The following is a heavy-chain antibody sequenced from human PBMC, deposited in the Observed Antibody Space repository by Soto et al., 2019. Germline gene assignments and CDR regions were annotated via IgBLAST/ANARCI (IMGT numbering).Heavy chain of an antibody. J-gene: IGHJ4*02. Sequence: QITLKESGPTLVKPTQTLTLTCTFSGFSLSTSGVGVGWIRQPPGKALEWLALIYWDDDKRYSPSLKSRLTTPKDPSKNQVVLTMTNMDPVDTATYYCARSRFDILPGYYHFDYWGQGTLVTVSS. CDR3: ARSRFDILPGYYHFDY. CDR2: IYWDDDK. V-gene: IGHV2-5*02. CDR1: GFSLSTSGVG. D-gene: IGHD3-9*01.